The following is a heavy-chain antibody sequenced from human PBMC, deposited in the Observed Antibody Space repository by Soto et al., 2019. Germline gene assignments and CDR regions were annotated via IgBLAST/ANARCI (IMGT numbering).Heavy chain of an antibody. CDR1: GGTFSSYA. CDR2: IIPIFGTA. J-gene: IGHJ4*02. Sequence: QGQLGQSGAEVKKPGSSVKVSCKASGGTFSSYAVSWVRQAPGQGLEWMGGIIPIFGTANYGQKFQGRVTITADESTSTAYMELSSLSSEDTAVYYCARGSYYGSGSSPHDYWGQGTLATVSS. CDR3: ARGSYYGSGSSPHDY. D-gene: IGHD3-10*01. V-gene: IGHV1-69*01.